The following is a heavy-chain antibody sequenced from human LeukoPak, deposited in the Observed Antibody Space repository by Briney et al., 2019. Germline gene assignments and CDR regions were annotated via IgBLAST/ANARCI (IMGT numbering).Heavy chain of an antibody. V-gene: IGHV4-34*01. CDR1: GGSFSGYY. J-gene: IGHJ6*03. D-gene: IGHD5-18*01. CDR3: ARTEESGYSYRYFGYYYYMDV. Sequence: SETLSLICAVYGGSFSGYYWSWIRQPPGKGLEWIGEINHSGSTNYNPSLKSRVTISVDTSKNQFSLKLSSVTAADTAVYYCARTEESGYSYRYFGYYYYMDVWGKGTTVTVSS. CDR2: INHSGST.